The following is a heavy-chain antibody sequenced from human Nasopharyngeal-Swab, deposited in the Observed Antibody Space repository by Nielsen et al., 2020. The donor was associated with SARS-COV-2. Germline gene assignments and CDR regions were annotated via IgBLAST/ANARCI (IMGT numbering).Heavy chain of an antibody. CDR1: GFTINTYW. J-gene: IGHJ4*02. V-gene: IGHV3-74*01. D-gene: IGHD1-26*01. CDR2: IDVDGSTT. Sequence: GGSLRLSCAASGFTINTYWMFWVRQAPGKGLVWVSHIDVDGSTTNYADSVQGRFTISRDNAKNTLSLQMNSLRDQDTAIYYCAKNDWIVGDTGYFDSWGQGTLVTVSS. CDR3: AKNDWIVGDTGYFDS.